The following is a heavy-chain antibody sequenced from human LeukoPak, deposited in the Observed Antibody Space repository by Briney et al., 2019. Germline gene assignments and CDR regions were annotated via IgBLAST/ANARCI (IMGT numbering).Heavy chain of an antibody. Sequence: PGRSLRLSCTASGFTFGEYAMSWVRQAPGKGLEWVGFIRSKAYGGTTEYAASVKGRFTISRDDSKSIAYLQMNSLKTDDTAVYYCTREAPGGDYYDSSGYGTSYWGQGILVTVSS. CDR3: TREAPGGDYYDSSGYGTSY. CDR1: GFTFGEYA. V-gene: IGHV3-49*04. D-gene: IGHD3-22*01. CDR2: IRSKAYGGTT. J-gene: IGHJ4*02.